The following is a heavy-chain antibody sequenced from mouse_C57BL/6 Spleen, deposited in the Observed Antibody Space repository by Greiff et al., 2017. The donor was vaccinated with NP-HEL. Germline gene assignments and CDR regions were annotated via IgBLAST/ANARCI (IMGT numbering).Heavy chain of an antibody. CDR1: GYTFTSYT. CDR2: INPSSGYT. CDR3: ARGGSSNWDYFDY. J-gene: IGHJ2*01. V-gene: IGHV1-4*01. Sequence: VKLVESGAELARPGASVKMSCKASGYTFTSYTMHWVKQRPGQGLEWIGYINPSSGYTKYNQKFKGKATLTADKSSSTAYMQLSSLTSEDSAVYYCARGGSSNWDYFDYWGQGTTLTVSS. D-gene: IGHD4-1*01.